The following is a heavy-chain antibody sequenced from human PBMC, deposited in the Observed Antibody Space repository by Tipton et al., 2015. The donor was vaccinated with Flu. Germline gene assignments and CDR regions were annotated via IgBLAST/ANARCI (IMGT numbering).Heavy chain of an antibody. V-gene: IGHV3-74*01. CDR2: INSDGSST. CDR1: GFTFSSYW. D-gene: IGHD2-15*01. CDR3: ASKVVVAATPFDY. Sequence: SLRLSCAASGFTFSSYWMHWVRQAPGKGLVWVSRINSDGSSTSYADSVKGRFTISRDNAKNTLYLQMNSLRAEDTAVYYCASKVVVAATPFDYWGQGTLVTVSS. J-gene: IGHJ4*02.